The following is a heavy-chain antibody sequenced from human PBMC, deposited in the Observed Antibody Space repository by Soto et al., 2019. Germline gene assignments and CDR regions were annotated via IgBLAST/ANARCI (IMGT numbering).Heavy chain of an antibody. CDR2: IYYRGTT. D-gene: IGHD2-21*01. J-gene: IGHJ2*01. Sequence: RAWIRQPQGKGLEWIGSIYYRGTTYYSPALKSRVTISVDRSKNQFSLNLSSVTAADSAVYYCVFFQAEDGIRDL. V-gene: IGHV4-39*01. CDR3: VFFQAEDGIRDL.